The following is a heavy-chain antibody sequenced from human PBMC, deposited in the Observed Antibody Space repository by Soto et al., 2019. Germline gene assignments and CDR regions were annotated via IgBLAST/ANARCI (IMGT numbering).Heavy chain of an antibody. CDR2: IIPILGIA. V-gene: IGHV1-69*02. D-gene: IGHD1-1*01. CDR1: GGTFSSYT. Sequence: SVKVSCKASGGTFSSYTISWVRQAPGQGLEWMGRIIPILGIANYAQKFQGRVTITADKSTSTAYMELSSLRSEDTAVYYCARWSTGTPAFDYWGQGTLVTVSS. CDR3: ARWSTGTPAFDY. J-gene: IGHJ4*02.